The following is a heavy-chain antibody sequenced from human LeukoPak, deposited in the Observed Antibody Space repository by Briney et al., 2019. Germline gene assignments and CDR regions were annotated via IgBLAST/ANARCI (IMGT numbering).Heavy chain of an antibody. Sequence: ASVKVSCKASGYTFTGYYMHWVRQAPGQGLEWMGWINPNSGGTNYAQKFQGRVTMTRDTSISTAYMELSRLRSDDTAVYYCARVSREQWFGELSFWFDPWGQGTLVTVSS. CDR1: GYTFTGYY. J-gene: IGHJ5*02. CDR2: INPNSGGT. D-gene: IGHD3-10*01. V-gene: IGHV1-2*02. CDR3: ARVSREQWFGELSFWFDP.